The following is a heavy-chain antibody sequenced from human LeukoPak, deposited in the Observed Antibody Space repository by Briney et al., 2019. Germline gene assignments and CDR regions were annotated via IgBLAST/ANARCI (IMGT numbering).Heavy chain of an antibody. D-gene: IGHD3-22*01. CDR3: ARVGYYDSSNYYAYFQH. Sequence: GGPLRLSCAASGFTFSSYWMHWVRQAPGKGLEWVARINSDGTDISYGDSVKGRFTISRDNAKNTLYLQMNSLRVEDTAVYYCARVGYYDSSNYYAYFQHWGQGTLVTVSS. V-gene: IGHV3-74*01. CDR1: GFTFSSYW. CDR2: INSDGTDI. J-gene: IGHJ1*01.